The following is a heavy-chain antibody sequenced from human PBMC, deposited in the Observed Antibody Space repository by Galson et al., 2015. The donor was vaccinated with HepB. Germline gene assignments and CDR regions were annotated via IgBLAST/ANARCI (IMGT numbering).Heavy chain of an antibody. D-gene: IGHD6-6*01. J-gene: IGHJ4*02. CDR2: ISYDGSNK. Sequence: SLRLSCAASGFTFSSYAMHWVRQAPGKGLEWVAVISYDGSNKYYADSVKGRFTFSRDNSKNTLYLQMNSLRAEDTAMYYCARPRNNMAPRPFDYWGQGTLVTVSS. V-gene: IGHV3-30-3*01. CDR3: ARPRNNMAPRPFDY. CDR1: GFTFSSYA.